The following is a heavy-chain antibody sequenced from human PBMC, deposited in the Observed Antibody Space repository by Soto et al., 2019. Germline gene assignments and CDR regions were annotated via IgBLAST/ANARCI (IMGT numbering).Heavy chain of an antibody. Sequence: TSETLSLTCAVYSGSFSGYYWTWIRQPPGKGLEWIGEINHSGRANYNPSNKSRVTMSVDTSKNQFSLNLSSVTAADTAVYYCARGAYCRSTNCYGGFDYWDQGTLVTVS. CDR1: SGSFSGYY. D-gene: IGHD2-2*01. V-gene: IGHV4-34*01. CDR2: INHSGRA. CDR3: ARGAYCRSTNCYGGFDY. J-gene: IGHJ4*02.